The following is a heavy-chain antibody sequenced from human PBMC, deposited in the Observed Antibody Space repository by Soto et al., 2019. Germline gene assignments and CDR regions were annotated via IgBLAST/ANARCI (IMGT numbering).Heavy chain of an antibody. Sequence: GASVKVSCKASGGTFSSYTISWVRQAPGQRLEWMGRIIPILGIANYAQKVQGRVTITADKSTSTAYMELSSLRSEDTAVYYCASLRHGCSGGSCYWFDPWGQGTLVTVSS. J-gene: IGHJ5*02. D-gene: IGHD2-15*01. CDR3: ASLRHGCSGGSCYWFDP. CDR1: GGTFSSYT. CDR2: IIPILGIA. V-gene: IGHV1-69*02.